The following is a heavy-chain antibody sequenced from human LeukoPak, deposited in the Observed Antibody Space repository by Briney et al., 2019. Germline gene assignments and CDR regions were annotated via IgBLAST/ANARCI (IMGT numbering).Heavy chain of an antibody. D-gene: IGHD4-17*01. V-gene: IGHV1-2*02. Sequence: ASVTVSCKASGYTFTKYFLHWVRQAPGQGLEWMGWINPNGGGTIYAQKFQGRVTMTRDTSISTAYMEVSRLTSDDTAVYYCARDDYGDLQYFENWGQGTLVTVSS. J-gene: IGHJ4*02. CDR1: GYTFTKYF. CDR2: INPNGGGT. CDR3: ARDDYGDLQYFEN.